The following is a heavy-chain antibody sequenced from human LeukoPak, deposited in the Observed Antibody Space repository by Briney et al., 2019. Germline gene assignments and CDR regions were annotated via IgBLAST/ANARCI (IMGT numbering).Heavy chain of an antibody. CDR2: LYSDGNT. CDR3: ARGVEPLAANTLAY. CDR1: GFTVITND. Sequence: GGSLRLSCAASGFTVITNDMTWVRQAPGKGLEWVSVLYSDGNTKYADSVQGRFTISRDNSKNTLYLEMNSLSPDDTAVYYCARGVEPLAANTLAYWGQGTRVTVSS. D-gene: IGHD1-14*01. J-gene: IGHJ4*02. V-gene: IGHV3-53*01.